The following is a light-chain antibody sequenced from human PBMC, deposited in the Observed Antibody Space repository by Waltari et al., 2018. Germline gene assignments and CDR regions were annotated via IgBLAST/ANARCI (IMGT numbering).Light chain of an antibody. Sequence: FMLTQPHSVSESPGKTVTISCTRSSGNIATNYVQWYQQRPGSAPTKGSYEDNQRPSGVPDRFAGSIDSSSNSASLIISGLKAEDEADYYCQSFDSSHVVFGGGTKLTVL. CDR2: EDN. V-gene: IGLV6-57*03. CDR1: SGNIATNY. J-gene: IGLJ2*01. CDR3: QSFDSSHVV.